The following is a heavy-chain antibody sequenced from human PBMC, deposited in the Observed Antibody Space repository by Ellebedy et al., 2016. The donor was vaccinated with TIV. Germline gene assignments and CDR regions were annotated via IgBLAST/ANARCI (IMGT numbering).Heavy chain of an antibody. V-gene: IGHV3-30*03. Sequence: PGGSLRLSCAASGFTFNTYGMHWVRQAPGKGLEWVAVISFDGVNKYYADSVKGRFTISRDNSNNTLALQMDSLRPEDTAIYYCTMSKRHVGSGSYHLGWGQGTLVTVSS. CDR3: TMSKRHVGSGSYHLG. J-gene: IGHJ4*02. CDR2: ISFDGVNK. D-gene: IGHD3-10*01. CDR1: GFTFNTYG.